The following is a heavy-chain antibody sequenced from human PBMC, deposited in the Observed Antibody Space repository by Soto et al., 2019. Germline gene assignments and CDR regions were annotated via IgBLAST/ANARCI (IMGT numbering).Heavy chain of an antibody. D-gene: IGHD4-4*01. CDR1: GYTFTSYA. CDR3: ARDYNSNYQYHYGMDV. J-gene: IGHJ6*02. V-gene: IGHV1-3*05. CDR2: INAGNGNT. Sequence: QVQLVQSGAEEKRPGASVKVSCKASGYTFTSYAIHWVRQAPGQRLEWMGWINAGNGNTKYSQKFQGRVTITRDTSASTTHMELSGLRSEDAAVFYCARDYNSNYQYHYGMDVWGQGTTVTVSS.